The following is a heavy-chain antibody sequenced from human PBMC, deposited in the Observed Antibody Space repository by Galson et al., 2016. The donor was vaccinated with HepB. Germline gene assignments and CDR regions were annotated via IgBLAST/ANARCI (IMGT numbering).Heavy chain of an antibody. CDR3: VQEKRWLHVGN. CDR2: IYWSGDK. V-gene: IGHV2-5*01. CDR1: GFTLTANEVG. J-gene: IGHJ4*02. D-gene: IGHD5-24*01. Sequence: PALVTPTQTLTLTCTFSGFTLTANEVGVGWIRQPPGKALEWLALIYWSGDKRYSPSLKSRLTITKVTSTNQVALIMTDMDPLDTATYYCVQEKRWLHVGNWGRGTLVTVSS.